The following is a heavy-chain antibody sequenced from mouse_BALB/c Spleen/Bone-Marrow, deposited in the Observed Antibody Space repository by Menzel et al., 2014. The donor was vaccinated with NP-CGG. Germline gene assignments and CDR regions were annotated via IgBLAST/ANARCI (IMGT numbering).Heavy chain of an antibody. V-gene: IGHV1-5*01. Sequence: VQLQQSGTVLARPGASVKMSCKASGYSFTRYWMHWVKQRPGQGLEWIGVIYPGNSDTIYDQKFKGKAKLTAVTSASTAYMEPSSLTNEDSAVYYCTRSYYDYGGFPYWGQGTLVTVSA. CDR1: GYSFTRYW. CDR3: TRSYYDYGGFPY. J-gene: IGHJ3*01. D-gene: IGHD2-4*01. CDR2: IYPGNSDT.